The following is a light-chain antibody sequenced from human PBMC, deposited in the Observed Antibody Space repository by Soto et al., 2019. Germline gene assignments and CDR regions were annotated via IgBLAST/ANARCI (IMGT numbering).Light chain of an antibody. CDR1: TSDIGTYNR. CDR2: EVT. CDR3: VSYTITSPVV. Sequence: QSVLTQPPSVSGSPGQSVTIPCTGTTSDIGTYNRVSWFQQAPGTAPKLLIYEVTYRPSGVPDRFSGSKSGNTASLTISGLQAEDEADYYCVSYTITSPVVFGGGTKVTVL. V-gene: IGLV2-18*02. J-gene: IGLJ3*02.